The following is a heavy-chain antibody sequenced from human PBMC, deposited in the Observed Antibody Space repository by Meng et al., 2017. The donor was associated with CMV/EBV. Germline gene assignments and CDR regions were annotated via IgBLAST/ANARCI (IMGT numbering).Heavy chain of an antibody. CDR1: GFTFSSYE. D-gene: IGHD2-15*01. CDR3: ARAWLSRVVAATPNYYYGTDV. Sequence: GESLKISCAASGFTFSSYEMNWVRQAPGKGLEWVSYISSSGSTIYYADSVKGRFTISRDNAKNSLYLQMNSLRAEDTAVYYCARAWLSRVVAATPNYYYGTDVWGQGTTVTVSS. J-gene: IGHJ6*02. CDR2: ISSSGSTI. V-gene: IGHV3-48*03.